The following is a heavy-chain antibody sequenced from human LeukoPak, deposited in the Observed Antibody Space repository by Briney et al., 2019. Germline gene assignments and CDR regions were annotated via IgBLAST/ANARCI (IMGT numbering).Heavy chain of an antibody. J-gene: IGHJ4*02. Sequence: SQTLSLTCAVYGGSFSGYYRSWIRQPPGKGLEWIGEINHSGSTNYNPSLKSRVTISVDTSKNQFSLKLSCVTAADTAVYYCXXXRXPQDPQWLVRSTYYFDXXGQXTLVTV. V-gene: IGHV4-34*01. CDR3: XXXRXPQDPQWLVRSTYYFDX. CDR2: INHSGST. D-gene: IGHD6-19*01. CDR1: GGSFSGYY.